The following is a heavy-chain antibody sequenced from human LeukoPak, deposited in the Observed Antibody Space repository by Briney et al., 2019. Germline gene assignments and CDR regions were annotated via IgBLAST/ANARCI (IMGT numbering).Heavy chain of an antibody. CDR2: ISSSSSYI. CDR3: AAARDSSGYGAFDI. D-gene: IGHD3-22*01. CDR1: GSTFSSYS. V-gene: IGHV3-21*01. J-gene: IGHJ3*02. Sequence: GGSLLLSCAASGSTFSSYSGNWVRQAPGKGLEGVSFISSSSSYIYYADSGKGGFIISRNNAKNSLFLQMNSLRAEDTAVYYCAAARDSSGYGAFDIWGQGTMVTVSS.